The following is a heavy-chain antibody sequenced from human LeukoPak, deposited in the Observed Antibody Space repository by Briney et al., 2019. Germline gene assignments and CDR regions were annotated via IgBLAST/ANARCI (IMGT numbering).Heavy chain of an antibody. V-gene: IGHV1-2*02. Sequence: ASVKVSCKASGYTFTGYYMHWVRQAPGQGLEWMGWINPNSGGTNYAQKFQGRVTMTRDTSISTAYMELSRLRSDDTAVYYCARDPNIILLSGYFDFWGRGTLVTVSS. CDR3: ARDPNIILLSGYFDF. CDR2: INPNSGGT. J-gene: IGHJ4*02. CDR1: GYTFTGYY. D-gene: IGHD2-8*01.